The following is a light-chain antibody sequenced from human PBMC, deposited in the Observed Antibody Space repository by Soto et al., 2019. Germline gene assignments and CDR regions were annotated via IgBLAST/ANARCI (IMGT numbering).Light chain of an antibody. CDR2: GAS. J-gene: IGKJ1*01. CDR3: QQYHNWPA. Sequence: EVVMTQSPATLSVSPGERATLSCRASETVATNLARYQQKPGQAPRLLISGASTRAAGISDRFRGSGSGTEFTLTISSLRSEDFAVYYCQQYHNWPAFGQGTKV. V-gene: IGKV3-15*01. CDR1: ETVATN.